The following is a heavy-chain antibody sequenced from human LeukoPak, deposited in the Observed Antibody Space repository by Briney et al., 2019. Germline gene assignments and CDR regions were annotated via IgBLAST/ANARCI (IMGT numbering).Heavy chain of an antibody. V-gene: IGHV3-23*01. CDR3: AKEPPGIAAAGWVFDY. Sequence: PGGSLRLSCAASGFTFSSYAMSWVRQTPGKGLEWVSAISGSGGSTYYADSVKGRFTISRDNSKNTLYLQMNSLRAEDTAVYYCAKEPPGIAAAGWVFDYWGQGTLVTVSS. J-gene: IGHJ4*02. D-gene: IGHD6-13*01. CDR2: ISGSGGST. CDR1: GFTFSSYA.